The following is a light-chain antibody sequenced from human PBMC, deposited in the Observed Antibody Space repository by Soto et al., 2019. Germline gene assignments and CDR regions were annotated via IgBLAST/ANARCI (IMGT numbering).Light chain of an antibody. CDR2: GAS. J-gene: IGKJ1*01. V-gene: IGKV3-15*01. CDR1: QRVSSN. CDR3: QQSNNWPPWT. Sequence: EIVMTQSPATLSVSPGERATLSSRASQRVSSNLAWYQQKPGQAPRLLIYGASTRATGIPARFSGSGSGTEFTLTISSLQSEDFAVYYCQQSNNWPPWTFGQGTKVEI.